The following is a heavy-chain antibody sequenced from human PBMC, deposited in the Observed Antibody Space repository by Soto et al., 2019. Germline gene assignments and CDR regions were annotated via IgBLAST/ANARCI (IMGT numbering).Heavy chain of an antibody. CDR2: INPNSGGT. J-gene: IGHJ4*02. CDR3: ARWMVKGRDSGYDYDY. Sequence: ASVKVSCKASGYTFTGYYMHWVRQAPGQGLEWMGWINPNSGGTNYAQKFQGWVTMTRDTSISTAYMELSRLRSDDTAVYYCARWMVKGRDSGYDYDYWAQGTLVTVSS. V-gene: IGHV1-2*04. D-gene: IGHD5-12*01. CDR1: GYTFTGYY.